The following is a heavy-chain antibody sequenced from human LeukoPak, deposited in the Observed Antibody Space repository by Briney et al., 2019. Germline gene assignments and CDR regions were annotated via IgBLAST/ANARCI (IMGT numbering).Heavy chain of an antibody. CDR2: IKQDGSEK. D-gene: IGHD6-13*01. CDR3: ARAIGSSWGKVDY. V-gene: IGHV3-7*01. CDR1: GFTFSSYW. J-gene: IGHJ4*02. Sequence: GGSLRLSCAASGFTFSSYWMSWVRQAPGEGLEWVANIKQDGSEKYYVDSVKGRFTISRDNAKNSLYPQMNSLRAEDTAVYYCARAIGSSWGKVDYWGQGTLVTVSS.